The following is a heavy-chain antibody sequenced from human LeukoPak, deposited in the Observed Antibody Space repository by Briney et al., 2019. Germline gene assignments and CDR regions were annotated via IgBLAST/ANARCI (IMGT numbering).Heavy chain of an antibody. CDR2: IYYSGST. J-gene: IGHJ6*03. CDR3: ARRPSSIARTYYYYYYMDV. V-gene: IGHV4-39*07. D-gene: IGHD6-6*01. CDR1: GGSISSSSYY. Sequence: SETLSLTCTVSGGSISSSSYYWGWIRQPPGKGLEWIGSIYYSGSTYYNPSLKSRVTISVDTSKNQFSLKLSSVTAADTAVYYCARRPSSIARTYYYYYYMDVWGKGTTVTISS.